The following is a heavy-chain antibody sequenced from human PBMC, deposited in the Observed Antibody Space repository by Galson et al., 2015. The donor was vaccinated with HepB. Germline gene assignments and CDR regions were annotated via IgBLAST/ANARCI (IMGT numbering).Heavy chain of an antibody. Sequence: ETLSLTCSVSGDSINRDYSYWAWIRQPPGEGLEWIGNIFHSGSTSHNLSFESRLTLSIDTSRNQFSLKLSSVTAADSAVYYCARRVGINMARRDLNAFDVWGHGTKVTVSS. D-gene: IGHD3-10*01. J-gene: IGHJ3*01. V-gene: IGHV4-39*01. CDR1: GDSINRDYSY. CDR3: ARRVGINMARRDLNAFDV. CDR2: IFHSGST.